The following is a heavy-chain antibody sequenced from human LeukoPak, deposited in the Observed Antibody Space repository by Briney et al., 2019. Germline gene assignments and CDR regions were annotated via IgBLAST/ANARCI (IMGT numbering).Heavy chain of an antibody. J-gene: IGHJ4*02. CDR1: GGNFKSCV. CDR2: IMSLFGKA. Sequence: ASVKVSCKASGGNFKSCVFSWVRQVPGQGPEWLGGIMSLFGKAHYAQKFQDRVTFTADESTSTVYMEVRSLTYEDTAVYYCARESRTGTSPSDYWGQGTLVTVSS. V-gene: IGHV1-69*13. CDR3: ARESRTGTSPSDY. D-gene: IGHD3/OR15-3a*01.